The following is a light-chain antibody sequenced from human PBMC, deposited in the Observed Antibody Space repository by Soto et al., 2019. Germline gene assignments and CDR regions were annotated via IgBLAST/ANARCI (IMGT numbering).Light chain of an antibody. V-gene: IGLV2-14*01. CDR3: NSHTASNTRI. Sequence: QSVQTQPASVSGSPGQAITISCTGTSSDVAGYNHVSWYQHHPGKAPKLMIYEVTKRPSGVSNRFSGSKSGDTASLTISGLQAEEEADYYCNSHTASNTRIFGTGTKVTVL. CDR2: EVT. CDR1: SSDVAGYNH. J-gene: IGLJ1*01.